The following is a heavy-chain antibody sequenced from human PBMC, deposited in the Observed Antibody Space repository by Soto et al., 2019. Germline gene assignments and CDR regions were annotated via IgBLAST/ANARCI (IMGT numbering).Heavy chain of an antibody. D-gene: IGHD3-10*01. J-gene: IGHJ4*02. V-gene: IGHV3-30*03. Sequence: GGSLRLSCAASGFTFSSYGMHWVRQAPGKGLEWVAVISYDGSNKYYADSVKGRFTISRDNSKNTLYLQMNSLRAEDTAIYYCVRGGHGSGSYLGSHWGQGILVTVSS. CDR2: ISYDGSNK. CDR1: GFTFSSYG. CDR3: VRGGHGSGSYLGSH.